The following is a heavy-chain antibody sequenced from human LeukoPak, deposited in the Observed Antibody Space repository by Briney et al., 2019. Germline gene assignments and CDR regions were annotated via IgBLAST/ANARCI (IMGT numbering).Heavy chain of an antibody. CDR2: ISGSNGNT. V-gene: IGHV1-18*01. Sequence: ASVKVSCKISGYSFTRYGLIWVRQAPGQGLEWVGWISGSNGNTKYAQKLQGRVTITTDTSTSTACMEVRSLRSEDTAEYYCARAGRGTYYYFDVWGQGTLVTVSS. CDR3: ARAGRGTYYYFDV. CDR1: GYSFTRYG. D-gene: IGHD1-26*01. J-gene: IGHJ4*02.